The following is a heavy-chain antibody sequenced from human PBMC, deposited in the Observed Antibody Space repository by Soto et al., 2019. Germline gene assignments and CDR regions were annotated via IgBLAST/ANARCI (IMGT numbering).Heavy chain of an antibody. D-gene: IGHD3-10*02. CDR3: ARRALPHVFVDY. CDR2: IFPDGST. Sequence: EVQLMESGGGLVQPGGSLRLSCTVSGFTVSTNYMNWVRQAPGKGLEWVSVIFPDGSTYYTDSVRDRFTISRDNSKNTVYLQMNSLRAEDTAVYFCARRALPHVFVDYWGQGTLVTVSS. V-gene: IGHV3-66*01. CDR1: GFTVSTNY. J-gene: IGHJ4*02.